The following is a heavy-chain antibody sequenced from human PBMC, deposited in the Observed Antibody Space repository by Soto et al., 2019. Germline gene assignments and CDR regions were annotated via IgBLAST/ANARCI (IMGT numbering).Heavy chain of an antibody. CDR1: GGTFSSYA. CDR2: IIPIFGTA. CDR3: ATTDIVVVPAAIRGYYYYGMDV. V-gene: IGHV1-69*01. D-gene: IGHD2-2*02. J-gene: IGHJ6*02. Sequence: QVQLVQSGAEVKKPGSSVKVSCKDSGGTFSSYAISWVRQAPGQGLEWMGGIIPIFGTANYAQKFQGRVTITADESTSTAYMELSSLRSEDTAVYYCATTDIVVVPAAIRGYYYYGMDVWGQGTTVTVSS.